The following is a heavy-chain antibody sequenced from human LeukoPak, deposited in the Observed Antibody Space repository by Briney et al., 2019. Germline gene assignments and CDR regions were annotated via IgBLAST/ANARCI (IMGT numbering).Heavy chain of an antibody. Sequence: GASVKVSCETSGSTFRTYYIYWVRQAPGQGLEWMGRFTPSGGTTKYAQNLQGRVTMTRDTSKNTVYMELSSLRSDDTAVYYCARGDCSEGNCYSDYWGQGTLVTVSS. CDR2: FTPSGGTT. CDR3: ARGDCSEGNCYSDY. J-gene: IGHJ4*02. D-gene: IGHD2-21*02. CDR1: GSTFRTYY. V-gene: IGHV1-46*01.